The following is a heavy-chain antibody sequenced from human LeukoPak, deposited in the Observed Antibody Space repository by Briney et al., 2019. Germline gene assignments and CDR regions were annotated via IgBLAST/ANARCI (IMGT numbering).Heavy chain of an antibody. V-gene: IGHV3-30-3*01. CDR3: ARDHVVPAGGDHYYGMDV. Sequence: GGSLRLSCAASGFTFSSYAMHWVRQAPGKGLEWVAVISYDGSNKYYADSVKGRFTISRDNSKNTLYLQMNSLRAEDTAVYYCARDHVVPAGGDHYYGMDVWGQGTTVTVSS. CDR1: GFTFSSYA. J-gene: IGHJ6*02. D-gene: IGHD2-2*01. CDR2: ISYDGSNK.